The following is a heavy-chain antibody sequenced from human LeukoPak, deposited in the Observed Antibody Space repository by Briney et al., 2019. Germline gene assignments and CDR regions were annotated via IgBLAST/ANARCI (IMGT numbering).Heavy chain of an antibody. V-gene: IGHV1-18*01. CDR2: ISAYNGNT. D-gene: IGHD2-2*01. Sequence: ASVKVSCKASGYTFTSYGISWVRQAPGQGLEWMGWISAYNGNTNYAQKLQGRVTITADESTSTAYMELSSLRSEDTAVYYCTVPRQDIVVVPAAILLGDYYYYYGMDVWGQGTTVTVSS. CDR1: GYTFTSYG. CDR3: TVPRQDIVVVPAAILLGDYYYYYGMDV. J-gene: IGHJ6*02.